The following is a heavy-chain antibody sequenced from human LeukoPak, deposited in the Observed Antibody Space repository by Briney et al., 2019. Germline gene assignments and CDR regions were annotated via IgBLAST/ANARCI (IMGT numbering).Heavy chain of an antibody. D-gene: IGHD5-12*01. CDR2: IKSKTDGETT. J-gene: IGHJ4*02. Sequence: GGSLRLSCAASGFTFANAWMSWVRQAPGKGLECVGRIKSKTDGETTDYAAPVKGRFTISRDDSKNMLYLQMNSLKSEDTAVYYCAADLPPPRGYDYPFDYWGQGSLVTVSS. CDR3: AADLPPPRGYDYPFDY. V-gene: IGHV3-15*01. CDR1: GFTFANAW.